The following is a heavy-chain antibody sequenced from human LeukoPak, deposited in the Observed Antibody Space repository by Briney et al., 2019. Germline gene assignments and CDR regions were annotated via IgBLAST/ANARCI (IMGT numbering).Heavy chain of an antibody. CDR2: ISYDGSNK. Sequence: GGSLRLSCAASGFTFSSYAMHWVRQAPGKGLEWVSVISYDGSNKYYADSVKGRFTISRDNSKNTLYLQMNSLRAEDTAVHYCARDFAPTPEGGPFDYWGQGTLVTVSS. J-gene: IGHJ4*02. D-gene: IGHD1-26*01. CDR1: GFTFSSYA. CDR3: ARDFAPTPEGGPFDY. V-gene: IGHV3-30-3*01.